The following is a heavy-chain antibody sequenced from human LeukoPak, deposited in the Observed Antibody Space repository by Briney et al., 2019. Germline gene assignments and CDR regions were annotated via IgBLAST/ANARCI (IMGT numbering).Heavy chain of an antibody. Sequence: GGSLRLSCAASGFTFSSYGMHWVRQAPGKGLEWVAFVRYDESTKFYADSVKGRFTISRDNSKTTLYLQMNSLRPEDTAVYYCAKDVPVAYFDYWGQGTLVTVSS. V-gene: IGHV3-30*02. CDR3: AKDVPVAYFDY. D-gene: IGHD2-2*01. CDR2: VRYDESTK. J-gene: IGHJ4*02. CDR1: GFTFSSYG.